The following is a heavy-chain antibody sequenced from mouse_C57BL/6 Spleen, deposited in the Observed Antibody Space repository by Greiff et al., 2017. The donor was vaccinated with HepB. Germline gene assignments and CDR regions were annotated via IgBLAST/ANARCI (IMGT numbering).Heavy chain of an antibody. CDR1: GYTFTDYY. V-gene: IGHV1-76*01. CDR2: IYPGSGNT. D-gene: IGHD1-1*01. CDR3: AIGGNYGYFDV. J-gene: IGHJ1*01. Sequence: VQLQQSGAELVRPGASVKLSCKASGYTFTDYYINWVKQRPGQGLEWIARIYPGSGNTYYNEKFKGKATLTAEKSSSTAYMQLSSLTSEDSAVYFCAIGGNYGYFDVWGPGTTVTVSS.